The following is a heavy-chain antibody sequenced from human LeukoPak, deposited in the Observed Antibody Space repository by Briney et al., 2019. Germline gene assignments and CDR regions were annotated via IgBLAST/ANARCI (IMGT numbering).Heavy chain of an antibody. CDR1: GFTLSSDW. V-gene: IGHV3-7*01. Sequence: GGSLRLSCVGSGFTLSSDWMSWVRQAPGKGLEWVSNIKKDGIEKYYVESVKGRFTISRDNAKNSLYLQMNSLRAEDTAVYYCARGRYSSRSGGYYFDIWGQGTLVTVSS. CDR2: IKKDGIEK. CDR3: ARGRYSSRSGGYYFDI. D-gene: IGHD2-2*01. J-gene: IGHJ4*02.